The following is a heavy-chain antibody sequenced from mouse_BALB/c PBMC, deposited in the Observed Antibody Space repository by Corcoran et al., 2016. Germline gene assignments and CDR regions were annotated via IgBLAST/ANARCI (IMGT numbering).Heavy chain of an antibody. CDR3: ARWIYYYCSSHPYYAMDY. Sequence: EVQLQQSGPELVKPGASMKISCKASGYSFTGYTMNWVKQSHGKNLEWIGLINHYNGGTSYNQKFKGKATLTVDKSSSTAYMELRRLTSEDSAVYYCARWIYYYCSSHPYYAMDYWGQGTSVTVSS. CDR2: INHYNGGT. J-gene: IGHJ4*01. V-gene: IGHV1-18*01. CDR1: GYSFTGYT. D-gene: IGHD1-1*01.